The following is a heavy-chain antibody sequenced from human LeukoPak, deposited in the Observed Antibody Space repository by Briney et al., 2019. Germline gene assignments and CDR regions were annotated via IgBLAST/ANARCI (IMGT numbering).Heavy chain of an antibody. CDR1: GFRFIDYG. CDR2: ISDDGDNK. V-gene: IGHV3-30*18. CDR3: AKLLLRQDYFYGMDV. D-gene: IGHD2/OR15-2a*01. J-gene: IGHJ6*02. Sequence: PGRSLRLSCAASGFRFIDYGMHWVRQPPGKGLQWVSFISDDGDNKYYTDSVKGRFTISRDNSKNTLYLQMNNLSADDTAVYYCAKLLLRQDYFYGMDVWGQGTTVTVSS.